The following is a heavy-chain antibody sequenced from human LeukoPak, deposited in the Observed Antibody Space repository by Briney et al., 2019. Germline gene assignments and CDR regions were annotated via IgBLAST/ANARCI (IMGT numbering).Heavy chain of an antibody. CDR3: AKARRQLANFDY. CDR2: LGGGGGPT. J-gene: IGHJ4*02. Sequence: GGSLRLSCVASGFTFSSYGMSWVRQAPGKGLSGVSGLGGGGGPTYYPDSVKGGFTISGDNSLYLQMNSLIADDTAVYYCAKARRQLANFDYWGQGTLVTVSS. V-gene: IGHV3-23*01. D-gene: IGHD6-13*01. CDR1: GFTFSSYG.